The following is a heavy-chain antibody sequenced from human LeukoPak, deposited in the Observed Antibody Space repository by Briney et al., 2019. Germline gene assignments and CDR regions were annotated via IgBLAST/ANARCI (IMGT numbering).Heavy chain of an antibody. J-gene: IGHJ4*02. D-gene: IGHD3-22*01. CDR2: ISSSSNTI. CDR3: AKGRYYYDSSGYYYVDY. V-gene: IGHV3-48*04. CDR1: GFTFSSYS. Sequence: PGGSLRLSCAASGFTFSSYSMNWVRQAPGKGLEWVSYISSSSNTIYYADSVKGRPTISRDNAKNSLYLQMNSLRAEDTALYYCAKGRYYYDSSGYYYVDYWGQGTLVTVSS.